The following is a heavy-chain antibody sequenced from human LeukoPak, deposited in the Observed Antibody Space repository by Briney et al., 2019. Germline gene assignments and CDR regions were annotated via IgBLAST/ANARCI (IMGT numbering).Heavy chain of an antibody. V-gene: IGHV3-30*18. D-gene: IGHD2/OR15-2a*01. CDR2: ISHDRSNK. CDR3: AKDTPSPNSGYYHY. J-gene: IGHJ4*02. CDR1: GFTFSSSG. Sequence: LTGGSLRLSCAASGFTFSSSGMHWVRQAPGKGLEWVSTISHDRSNKYYGDSVKGRFTISRDNSKNTLYVLMNGLRAEDTAVYFCAKDTPSPNSGYYHYWGQGTLVTVSS.